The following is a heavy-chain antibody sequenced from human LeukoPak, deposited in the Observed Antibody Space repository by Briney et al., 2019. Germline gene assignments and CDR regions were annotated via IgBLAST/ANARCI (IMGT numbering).Heavy chain of an antibody. J-gene: IGHJ4*02. CDR2: ISYDGSNK. CDR1: GFTFSSYG. D-gene: IGHD6-19*01. CDR3: AREHEYSSGWLPDY. Sequence: GGSLRLSCAASGFTFSSYGMHWVRQAPGKGLEWVAVISYDGSNKYYADSVKGRFTISRDNSKNTLYLQMNSLRAEDTAVYYCAREHEYSSGWLPDYWGQGTLVTVSS. V-gene: IGHV3-30*03.